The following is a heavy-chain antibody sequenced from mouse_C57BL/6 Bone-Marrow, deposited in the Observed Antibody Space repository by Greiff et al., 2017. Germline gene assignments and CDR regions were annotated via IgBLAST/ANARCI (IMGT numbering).Heavy chain of an antibody. V-gene: IGHV5-9-1*02. Sequence: EVHLVESGEGLVKPGGSLKLSCAASGFTFSSSAMSCVRQTQEQRLAWVAYLSSGGDYIYYASTVKGRFTISRDNARNTLYLQMSSLKSEDTAMYYCTRDLVYAMDYWVQGTSVIVAS. CDR1: GFTFSSSA. CDR3: TRDLVYAMDY. CDR2: LSSGGDYI. J-gene: IGHJ4*01.